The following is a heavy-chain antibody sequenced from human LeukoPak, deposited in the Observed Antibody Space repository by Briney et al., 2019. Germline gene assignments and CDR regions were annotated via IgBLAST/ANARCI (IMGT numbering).Heavy chain of an antibody. CDR3: ARENSVTYYYGSGRPFDY. CDR1: GGSFSGYY. V-gene: IGHV4-34*01. Sequence: SSETLSLTCAVYGGSFSGYYWSWIRQPPGKGLEWIGEINHSGSTNYNPSLKSRVTISVDTSKNQFPLKLSSVTAADTAVYYCARENSVTYYYGSGRPFDYWGQGTLVTVSS. CDR2: INHSGST. J-gene: IGHJ4*02. D-gene: IGHD3-10*01.